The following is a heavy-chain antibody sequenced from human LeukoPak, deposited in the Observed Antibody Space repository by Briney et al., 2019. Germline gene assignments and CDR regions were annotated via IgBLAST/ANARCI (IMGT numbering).Heavy chain of an antibody. Sequence: GGSLRLSCAASGFTFSSYAMSWVRQAPGKGLEWVSAISGSGGSTYYADSVKGRFTISRDNSKNTLYLQMNSLRAEDTAVYYCAKSKDYDFWSGYNWFDPWGQGTLVTVSS. CDR2: ISGSGGST. CDR1: GFTFSSYA. V-gene: IGHV3-23*01. J-gene: IGHJ5*02. CDR3: AKSKDYDFWSGYNWFDP. D-gene: IGHD3-3*01.